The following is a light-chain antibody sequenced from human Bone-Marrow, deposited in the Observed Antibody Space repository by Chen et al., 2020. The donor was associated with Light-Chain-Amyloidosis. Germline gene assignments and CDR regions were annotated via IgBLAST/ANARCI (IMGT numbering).Light chain of an antibody. CDR1: DLPTKY. CDR3: QSADSSGTYEVI. CDR2: RET. V-gene: IGLV3-25*03. Sequence: SYELTQPPSVSVSPGQTARITCPEEDLPTKYAYWYQQKPGQAPVLVIHRETERPSGISARFSGSSSGTTATLTISGVQAEDEADYHCQSADSSGTYEVIFGGGTKLTVL. J-gene: IGLJ2*01.